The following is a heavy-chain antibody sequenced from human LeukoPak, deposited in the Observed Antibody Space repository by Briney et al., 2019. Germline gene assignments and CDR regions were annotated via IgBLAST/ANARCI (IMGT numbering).Heavy chain of an antibody. Sequence: ASVKVSFKVSGDTLTEISMHWVRQAPGKGLEWMGGFDPEDAETVYAQKFQGRVTMTEDTSTDTAYMELSSLRSEDTAVYYCARDGVAVAGNYYYGMDVWGQGTTVTVSS. CDR1: GDTLTEIS. J-gene: IGHJ6*02. CDR3: ARDGVAVAGNYYYGMDV. CDR2: FDPEDAET. D-gene: IGHD6-19*01. V-gene: IGHV1-24*01.